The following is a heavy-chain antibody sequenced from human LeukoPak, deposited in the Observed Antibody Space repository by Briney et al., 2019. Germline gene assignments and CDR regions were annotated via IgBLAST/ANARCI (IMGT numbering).Heavy chain of an antibody. J-gene: IGHJ4*02. V-gene: IGHV4-39*07. Sequence: SETLSLTCSVSGGSIRSTTYYWGWIRQPPGKGLEWIGSIYYSGSTYYNPSLKSRVTISVDTSKNQFSLKLSSVTAADTAVYYCARVGYCSGGSCLDYWGQGTLVTVSS. D-gene: IGHD2-15*01. CDR2: IYYSGST. CDR3: ARVGYCSGGSCLDY. CDR1: GGSIRSTTYY.